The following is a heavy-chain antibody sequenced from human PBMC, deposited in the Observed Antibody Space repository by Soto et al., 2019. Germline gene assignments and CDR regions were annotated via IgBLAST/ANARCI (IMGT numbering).Heavy chain of an antibody. Sequence: EVQLLESGGGLVQPGGSLRLSCAASGFTFSSYAMSWVRQAPGKGLEWVSAISGSGGSTYYADSVKGRFTISRDNSKNTLYLPMNSLRADDTAVYYCANPSYYYGSGSYSSRENSGEFDYWGQGTLVTVSS. D-gene: IGHD3-10*01. J-gene: IGHJ4*02. CDR1: GFTFSSYA. CDR3: ANPSYYYGSGSYSSRENSGEFDY. V-gene: IGHV3-23*01. CDR2: ISGSGGST.